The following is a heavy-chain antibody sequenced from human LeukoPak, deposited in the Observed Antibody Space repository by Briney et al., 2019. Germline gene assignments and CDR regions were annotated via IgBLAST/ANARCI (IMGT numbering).Heavy chain of an antibody. CDR1: GGTFSSYA. J-gene: IGHJ4*02. Sequence: ASVKVSCKASGGTFSSYAISWVRQAPGQGLEWMGRIIPILGIANYAQKFQGRVTITADKCTSTAYMELSSLRSEDTAVYYCAKMDDRADYWGQGTLVTVSS. CDR3: AKMDDRADY. D-gene: IGHD1-14*01. CDR2: IIPILGIA. V-gene: IGHV1-69*04.